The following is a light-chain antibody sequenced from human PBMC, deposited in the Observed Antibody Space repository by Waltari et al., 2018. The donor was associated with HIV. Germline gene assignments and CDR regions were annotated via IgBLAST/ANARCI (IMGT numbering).Light chain of an antibody. Sequence: QSALTQPRSVSGSPGQSVTISCTGTSSDVGGYKSVSWYPQHPGKAPKLLIYEVSKWPSGVPDRFSGSKSGNTASLTISGLRADDEADYYCCSYGGTYNVFGTGTKVTIL. J-gene: IGLJ1*01. CDR1: SSDVGGYKS. CDR2: EVS. V-gene: IGLV2-11*01. CDR3: CSYGGTYNV.